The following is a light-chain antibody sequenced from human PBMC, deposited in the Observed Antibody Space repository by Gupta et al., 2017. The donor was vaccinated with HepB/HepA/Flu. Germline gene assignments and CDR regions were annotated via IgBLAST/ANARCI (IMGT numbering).Light chain of an antibody. Sequence: DIQMTQSPSSLSASVGDRVTITCRASDNVKTYGNWYQQKPGRAPEVLIYTASFLQTGVPSRFSGGGSGTDFTLTINHRRREDSATYFCQHRLQYPRTFGQGTTVEI. CDR1: DNVKTY. CDR3: QHRLQYPRT. J-gene: IGKJ1*01. CDR2: TAS. V-gene: IGKV1-39*01.